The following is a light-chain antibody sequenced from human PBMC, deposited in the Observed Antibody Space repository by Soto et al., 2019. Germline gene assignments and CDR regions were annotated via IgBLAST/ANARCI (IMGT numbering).Light chain of an antibody. J-gene: IGKJ2*01. CDR3: QQYDSSSPT. Sequence: DIQMTQSPSTLAASVGDTVTMTCRSSSKWLAWYQKKPGKAPKLLIYDVSNLETGVSSRFSGSGSGTEFTLTIRSLQPDDFATYYCQQYDSSSPTFGQGTKLEIK. CDR2: DVS. CDR1: SSKW. V-gene: IGKV1-5*01.